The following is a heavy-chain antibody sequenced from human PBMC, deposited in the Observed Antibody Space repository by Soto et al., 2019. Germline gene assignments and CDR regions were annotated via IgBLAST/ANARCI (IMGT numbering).Heavy chain of an antibody. Sequence: SETLSLTCTVSGGSISSSSYYWGWIRQPPGKGLEWIGGIYYSGSTYYNPSLKSRVTISVDTSKNQFSLKLSSVTATDTAVYYCARPDSSGYYYSWFDPWGQGTLVTVSS. J-gene: IGHJ5*02. CDR3: ARPDSSGYYYSWFDP. V-gene: IGHV4-39*01. D-gene: IGHD3-22*01. CDR1: GGSISSSSYY. CDR2: IYYSGST.